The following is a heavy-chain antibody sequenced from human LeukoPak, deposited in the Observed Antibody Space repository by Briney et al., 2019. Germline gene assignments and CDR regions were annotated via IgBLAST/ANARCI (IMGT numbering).Heavy chain of an antibody. D-gene: IGHD3-10*01. CDR2: TYYRSKWYN. CDR1: GDNVSSNSAA. Sequence: SQTLSLTCAISGDNVSSNSAAWNWIRQSPSRGLEWLGRTYYRSKWYNDYAVSVKSRITISPDTSKNQFSLQLNSVTPEDTAVYYCTGGETGVGTSFDYWGQGTLVTVSS. V-gene: IGHV6-1*01. J-gene: IGHJ4*02. CDR3: TGGETGVGTSFDY.